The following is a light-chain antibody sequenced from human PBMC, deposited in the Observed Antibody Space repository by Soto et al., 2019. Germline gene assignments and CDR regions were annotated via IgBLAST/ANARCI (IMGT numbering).Light chain of an antibody. J-gene: IGKJ2*01. V-gene: IGKV3-20*01. CDR2: GSS. CDR1: QSVSNNY. Sequence: EVVLTQSPGTLSLSPGERATLSCRASQSVSNNYFAWYQQKPGQAPRLLIFGSSDRATGTPDRFSGSGSGTAVTLTISRLEAEDFAVYYCQQYGSSPPYTFGQGTKLEIK. CDR3: QQYGSSPPYT.